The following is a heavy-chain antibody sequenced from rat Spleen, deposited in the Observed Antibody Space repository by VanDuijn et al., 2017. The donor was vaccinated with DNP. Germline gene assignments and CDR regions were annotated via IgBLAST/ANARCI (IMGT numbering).Heavy chain of an antibody. J-gene: IGHJ3*01. CDR3: ARSPVGYGGYSGGFAY. CDR2: INSAGST. CDR1: GYSITSNY. D-gene: IGHD1-11*01. V-gene: IGHV3-3*01. Sequence: EVQLQESGPGLVKPSQSLSLTCSVTGYSITSNYWGWIRKFPGDKLEWMGYINSAGSTNYNPSLKSRISITSNTSKNQFFLQVNSVTTEDTATYYCARSPVGYGGYSGGFAYWGQGTLVTVSS.